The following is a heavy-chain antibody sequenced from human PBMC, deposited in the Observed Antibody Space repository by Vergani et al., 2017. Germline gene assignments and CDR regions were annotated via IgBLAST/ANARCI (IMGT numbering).Heavy chain of an antibody. CDR2: ISGSGVSA. Sequence: EVQLLESGGGLVQPGGSLRLTCAASEFTFSNYAMNWVRQAPGKGLEWVSGISGSGVSASYTDSVKGRFTISRDNSKNMLFLQMNNLRTEDTPIYYCAKQYCVSGNYLFDYWGQGTLVTVSS. D-gene: IGHD2-21*01. CDR3: AKQYCVSGNYLFDY. J-gene: IGHJ4*02. V-gene: IGHV3-23*01. CDR1: EFTFSNYA.